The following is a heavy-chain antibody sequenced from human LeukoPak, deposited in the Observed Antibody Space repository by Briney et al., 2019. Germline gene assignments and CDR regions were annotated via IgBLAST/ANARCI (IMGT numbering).Heavy chain of an antibody. J-gene: IGHJ3*02. V-gene: IGHV3-74*01. D-gene: IGHD3-10*01. Sequence: GGSLRLSCAASGFTFSSDWMHWVRQAPGKGLGWVSRINSDGSSTSYADSVKGRFTISRDNAKNTLYLQMNSLRAEDTALYYCAKGVRITMVRGVFDIWGQGTMITVSS. CDR3: AKGVRITMVRGVFDI. CDR2: INSDGSST. CDR1: GFTFSSDW.